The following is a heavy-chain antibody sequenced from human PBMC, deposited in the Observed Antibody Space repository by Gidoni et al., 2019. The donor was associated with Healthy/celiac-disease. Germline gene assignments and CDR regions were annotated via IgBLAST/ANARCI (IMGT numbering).Heavy chain of an antibody. CDR3: ASYGYYYGMDV. CDR2: ISSSGSTI. V-gene: IGHV3-48*03. Sequence: EVQLVESGGGLVQPGGSLRLSCAASGFTFSSYEMNWVRQAPGKGLEWVSYISSSGSTIYYADSVKGRFTISRDNAKNSLYLQMNSLRAEDTAVYYCASYGYYYGMDVWGQGTTVTVSS. J-gene: IGHJ6*02. D-gene: IGHD3-16*01. CDR1: GFTFSSYE.